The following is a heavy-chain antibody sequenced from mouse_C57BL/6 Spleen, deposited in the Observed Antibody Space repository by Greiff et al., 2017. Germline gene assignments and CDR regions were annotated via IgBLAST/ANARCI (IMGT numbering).Heavy chain of an antibody. CDR1: GYTFTSYW. CDR3: ARYYGNFYWYLDV. J-gene: IGHJ1*03. D-gene: IGHD2-1*01. Sequence: QVQLQQPGAELVKPGASVKLSCKASGYTFTSYWMHWVKQRPGQGLEWIGMIHPNSGSTNYNEKFKSKATLTVDKSSSTAYMQLSSLTSEDSAVYYCARYYGNFYWYLDVWGTGTTVTVSS. CDR2: IHPNSGST. V-gene: IGHV1-64*01.